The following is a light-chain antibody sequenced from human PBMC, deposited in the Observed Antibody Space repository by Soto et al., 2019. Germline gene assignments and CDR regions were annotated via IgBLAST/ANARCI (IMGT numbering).Light chain of an antibody. CDR3: SSYTSSSTLV. CDR2: DVS. J-gene: IGLJ1*01. Sequence: QSVLTQPASVSGSPGQSITISCTGTSSDVGGYNYVSWYQQHPGKAPKLMIYDVSNLPSGVFNRFSGSKSGNTASLTIFGLQAEDEADYYCSSYTSSSTLVFGTGTKVTVL. V-gene: IGLV2-14*01. CDR1: SSDVGGYNY.